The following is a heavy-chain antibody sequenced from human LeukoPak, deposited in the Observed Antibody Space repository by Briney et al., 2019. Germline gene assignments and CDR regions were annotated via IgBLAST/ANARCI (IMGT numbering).Heavy chain of an antibody. J-gene: IGHJ4*02. CDR3: AEEGSSKSSSWYNY. CDR2: IAHDGSVK. Sequence: GGSLRLSCAGSGFTFSNYGMHWVRQAPGKGLEWVAVIAHDGSVKYYADYAKGRFTISRDNPKNGLYLQMDSLRAEDTAVYFCAEEGSSKSSSWYNYWGQGTLVTVSS. CDR1: GFTFSNYG. D-gene: IGHD6-13*01. V-gene: IGHV3-30*18.